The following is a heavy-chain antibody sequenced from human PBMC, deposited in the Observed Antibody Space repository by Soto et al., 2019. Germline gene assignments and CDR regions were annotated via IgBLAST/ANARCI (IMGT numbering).Heavy chain of an antibody. V-gene: IGHV3-43*01. J-gene: IGHJ4*02. CDR3: AKDSSPHRVPYYDFWSGFDY. Sequence: LRLSCAASGFTFDDYTMHWVRQAPGKGLEWVSLIRWDGGSTYYADSVKGRFTISRDNSKNSLYLQMNSLRTEDTALYYCAKDSSPHRVPYYDFWSGFDYWGQGTLVTVSS. CDR2: IRWDGGST. CDR1: GFTFDDYT. D-gene: IGHD3-3*01.